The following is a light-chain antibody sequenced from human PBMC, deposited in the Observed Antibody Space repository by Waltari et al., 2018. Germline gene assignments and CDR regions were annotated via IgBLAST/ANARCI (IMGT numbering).Light chain of an antibody. J-gene: IGKJ4*01. Sequence: EIVLTQSPATLSLSPGERATLSCRAIQSVRSYLAWYQQKPGQAPRLLIYDTSNRASGIPARFSGSGSGTDFSLSISSLEPEDFAVYYCQQRHNWPLTFGGGTKVEIK. V-gene: IGKV3-11*01. CDR1: QSVRSY. CDR2: DTS. CDR3: QQRHNWPLT.